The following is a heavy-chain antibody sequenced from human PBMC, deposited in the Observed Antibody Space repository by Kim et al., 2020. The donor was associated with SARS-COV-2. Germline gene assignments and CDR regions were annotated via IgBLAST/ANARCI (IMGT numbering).Heavy chain of an antibody. V-gene: IGHV1-18*01. CDR2: ISAYNGNT. J-gene: IGHJ4*02. CDR3: ARVDTAMVRWHVEHDY. CDR1: GYTFTSYG. D-gene: IGHD5-18*01. Sequence: ASVKVSCKASGYTFTSYGISWVRQAPGQGLEWMGWISAYNGNTNYAQKLQGRVTMTTDTSTSTAYMELRSLRSDDTAVYYCARVDTAMVRWHVEHDYWGQGTLVTVSS.